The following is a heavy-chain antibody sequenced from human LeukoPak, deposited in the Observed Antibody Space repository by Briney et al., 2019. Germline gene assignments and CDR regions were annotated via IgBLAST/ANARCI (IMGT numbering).Heavy chain of an antibody. D-gene: IGHD3-10*01. J-gene: IGHJ4*02. CDR3: ASDALRRYGSGSYLYFDY. CDR2: IYYSGST. Sequence: SETLSLTCTVSGGSISSSSYYWGWIRQPPGKGLEWIGSIYYSGSTYYNPSLKSRVTISVDTSKNQFSLKLSSVTAADTAVYYCASDALRRYGSGSYLYFDYWGQGTLVTVSS. CDR1: GGSISSSSYY. V-gene: IGHV4-39*07.